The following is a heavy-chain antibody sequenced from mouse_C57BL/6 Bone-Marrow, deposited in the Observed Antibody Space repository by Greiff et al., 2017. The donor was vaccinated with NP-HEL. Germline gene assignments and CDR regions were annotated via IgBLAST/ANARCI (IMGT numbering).Heavy chain of an antibody. Sequence: VQLKESGGDLVKPGGSLKLSCAASGFTFSSYGMSWVRQTPDKRLEWVATISSGGSYTYYPDSVKGRFTISRDNAKNTLYLQMSSLKSEDTAMYYCARHEGKFAYWGQGTLVTVSA. J-gene: IGHJ3*01. CDR2: ISSGGSYT. V-gene: IGHV5-6*01. CDR3: ARHEGKFAY. CDR1: GFTFSSYG.